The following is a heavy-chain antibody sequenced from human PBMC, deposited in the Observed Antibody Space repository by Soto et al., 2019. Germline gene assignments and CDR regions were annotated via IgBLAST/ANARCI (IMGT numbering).Heavy chain of an antibody. CDR3: ARGSSSSYYYYGMDV. V-gene: IGHV1-18*01. CDR2: ISAYNGNT. CDR1: GYTFTSYG. Sequence: GASVKVSCKASGYTFTSYGISWVRQAPGQGLEWMGWISAYNGNTNYAQKLQGRVTMTTXXXXXXAXMXLXXXXSDXTAVYYCARGSSSSYYYYGMDVWGQGTTVTVSS. J-gene: IGHJ6*02. D-gene: IGHD6-6*01.